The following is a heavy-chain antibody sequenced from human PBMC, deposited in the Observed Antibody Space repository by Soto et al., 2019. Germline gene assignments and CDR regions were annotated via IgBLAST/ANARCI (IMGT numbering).Heavy chain of an antibody. CDR1: DGSIGSDY. CDR2: IDYIGNT. V-gene: IGHV4-59*01. J-gene: IGHJ5*02. CDR3: ARIFNNYVNGNWFDP. D-gene: IGHD4-4*01. Sequence: QVQLQESGPGLVKPSETLSLTCTVSDGSIGSDYWSWIRQPPGKGLEWLGNIDYIGNTNCTPSLKRLLTRSINTSKNRFPLKLASVTTADTAVYYCARIFNNYVNGNWFDPWCQGTLGTVSS.